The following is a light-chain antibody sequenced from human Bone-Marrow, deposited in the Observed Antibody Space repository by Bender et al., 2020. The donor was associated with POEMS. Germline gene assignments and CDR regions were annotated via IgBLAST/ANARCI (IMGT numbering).Light chain of an antibody. J-gene: IGLJ2*01. CDR3: CSYAGPSAFVV. V-gene: IGLV2-23*02. CDR2: DVT. Sequence: QSALTQPASVSGSPGQSITISCTGTSSDVGTYNLVSWYQQHPGKAPQLIIYDVTERPSGGSNRFSGSKSGNTASLTISGLQAEDEADYYCCSYAGPSAFVVFGGGTKLTVL. CDR1: SSDVGTYNL.